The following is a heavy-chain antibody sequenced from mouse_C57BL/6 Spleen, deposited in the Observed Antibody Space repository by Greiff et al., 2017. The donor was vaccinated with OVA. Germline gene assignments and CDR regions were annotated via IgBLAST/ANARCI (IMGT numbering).Heavy chain of an antibody. D-gene: IGHD3-1*01. CDR1: GYSITSGYY. CDR3: ARGGGYVSFDY. CDR2: ISYDGSN. Sequence: VQLQQSGPGLVKPSQSLSLTCSVTGYSITSGYYWNWIRQFPGNKLEWMGYISYDGSNNYNPSLKNRISITRDTSKNQFFLKLNSVTTEDTATYYCARGGGYVSFDYWGQGTTLTVSS. V-gene: IGHV3-6*01. J-gene: IGHJ2*01.